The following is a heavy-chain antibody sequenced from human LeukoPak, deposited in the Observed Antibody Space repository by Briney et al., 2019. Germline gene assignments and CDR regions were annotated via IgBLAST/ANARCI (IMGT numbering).Heavy chain of an antibody. CDR2: IYYGGST. CDR1: GGSISSNTYY. V-gene: IGHV4-39*01. Sequence: SETLSLTCTVSGGSISSNTYYWDWICQPPGKGLECIGSIYYGGSTYYNPSLKSRVIISVDTSKNQFSLKLSSVTAADTAVYYCARAYYYASSAFDVWGQGTMVTVSS. D-gene: IGHD3-22*01. CDR3: ARAYYYASSAFDV. J-gene: IGHJ3*01.